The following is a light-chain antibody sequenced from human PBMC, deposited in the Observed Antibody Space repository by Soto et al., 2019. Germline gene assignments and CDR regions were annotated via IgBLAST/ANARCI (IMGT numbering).Light chain of an antibody. Sequence: EIVLTQSPGTLSLSPGERATLSCRASQSVSSTYLAWYRQKPGQPPRLLIYDASSRATGVPDRFSGSGSGTDFTLTISRLEPEDFAVYYCQHYGSSPGTFGQGTEVEIK. CDR1: QSVSSTY. J-gene: IGKJ1*01. CDR2: DAS. V-gene: IGKV3-20*01. CDR3: QHYGSSPGT.